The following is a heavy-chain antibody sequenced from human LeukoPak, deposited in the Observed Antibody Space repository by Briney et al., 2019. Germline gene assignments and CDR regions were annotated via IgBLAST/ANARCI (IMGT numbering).Heavy chain of an antibody. J-gene: IGHJ4*02. Sequence: SETLSLTCAVSGYSISSGYYWGWIRQPPGKGLEWIGSIYHSGSTYYNPSLKSRVTISVDTSKNQFSLKLSSVTAEDTAVNYCARQYSSSVAYYFDYWGQGTLVTVSS. CDR2: IYHSGST. V-gene: IGHV4-38-2*01. CDR3: ARQYSSSVAYYFDY. CDR1: GYSISSGYY. D-gene: IGHD6-13*01.